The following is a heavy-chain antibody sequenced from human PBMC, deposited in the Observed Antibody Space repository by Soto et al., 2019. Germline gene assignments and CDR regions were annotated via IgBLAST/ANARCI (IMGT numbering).Heavy chain of an antibody. CDR1: GFSITSFA. CDR2: ISASGGST. V-gene: IGHV3-23*01. J-gene: IGHJ4*02. D-gene: IGHD1-26*01. CDR3: AKVLSSGSYSGALEY. Sequence: GGSLRLSCVASGFSITSFAMSWVRQAPGKGLEWASAISASGGSTYADSVKGRFTISRANSKNTLYLQMNSLRVEDTAVYYCAKVLSSGSYSGALEYWGQGALVTVSS.